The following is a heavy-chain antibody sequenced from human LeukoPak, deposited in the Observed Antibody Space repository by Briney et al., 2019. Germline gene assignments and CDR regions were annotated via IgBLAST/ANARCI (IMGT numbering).Heavy chain of an antibody. CDR3: ARGTLTVRTLYFDY. CDR2: ISWNSGSI. V-gene: IGHV3-9*01. J-gene: IGHJ4*02. Sequence: GGSLRLSCAASGFTFDDYAMHWVRQAPGKGLEWVSGISWNSGSIGYADSVKGRFTISRDNAKNSLYLQMNSLRAEDTAVYYCARGTLTVRTLYFDYWGQGTLVTVSS. CDR1: GFTFDDYA. D-gene: IGHD4-11*01.